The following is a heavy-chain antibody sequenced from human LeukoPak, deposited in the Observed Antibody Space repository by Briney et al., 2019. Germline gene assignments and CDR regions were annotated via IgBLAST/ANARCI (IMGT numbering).Heavy chain of an antibody. D-gene: IGHD2-15*01. V-gene: IGHV3-49*04. J-gene: IGHJ4*02. CDR3: TGAPYCSGGSCYDY. CDR2: IRSKAYGGTT. Sequence: GGSLRLSCTASGFTFGDYAMSWVRQAPGKGLEWVGFIRSKAYGGTTEYAASVKGRFTISRDDSKSIAYLQMNSLKTEDTAVYYCTGAPYCSGGSCYDYWGQGTLVTVSS. CDR1: GFTFGDYA.